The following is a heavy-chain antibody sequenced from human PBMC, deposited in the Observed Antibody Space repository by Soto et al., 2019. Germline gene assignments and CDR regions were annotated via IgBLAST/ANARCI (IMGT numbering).Heavy chain of an antibody. CDR2: ISYDGSNK. CDR3: ARDMTTGYYFDY. CDR1: GFTFSSYA. J-gene: IGHJ4*02. D-gene: IGHD4-17*01. V-gene: IGHV3-30-3*01. Sequence: QVQLVESGGGVVQPGRSLRLYCAASGFTFSSYAMHWVRQAPGKGLEWVAVISYDGSNKYYADSVKGRFTISRDNSKNTLYLQMNSLRAEDTAVYYCARDMTTGYYFDYWGQGTLVTVSS.